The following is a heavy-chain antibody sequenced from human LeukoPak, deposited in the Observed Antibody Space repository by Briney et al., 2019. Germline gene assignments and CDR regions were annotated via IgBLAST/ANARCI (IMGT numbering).Heavy chain of an antibody. CDR3: SRGNDYGDPYPNDF. D-gene: IGHD4-17*01. J-gene: IGHJ4*02. CDR1: GFTFDDYA. Sequence: GRSLRLSCAASGFTFDDYAMHWVRQAPGKGLGWVANIKLDGSEKYYVDSVKGRFTISRDNAKNSLYLQMNGLRTEDTAVYYCSRGNDYGDPYPNDFWGQGTLVTVSS. V-gene: IGHV3-7*03. CDR2: IKLDGSEK.